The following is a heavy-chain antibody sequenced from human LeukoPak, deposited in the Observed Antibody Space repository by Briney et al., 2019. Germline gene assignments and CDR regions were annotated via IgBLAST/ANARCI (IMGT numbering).Heavy chain of an antibody. V-gene: IGHV3-74*01. D-gene: IGHD6-19*01. Sequence: GGSLRLSCAASGFTFSSYWMHRVRQAPGKGLVWVSRINSDGSSTSYADSVKGRFTISRDNAKNTLYLQMNSLRAEDTAVYYCAARGYSSGWLVFDYWGQGTLVTVSS. CDR2: INSDGSST. J-gene: IGHJ4*02. CDR1: GFTFSSYW. CDR3: AARGYSSGWLVFDY.